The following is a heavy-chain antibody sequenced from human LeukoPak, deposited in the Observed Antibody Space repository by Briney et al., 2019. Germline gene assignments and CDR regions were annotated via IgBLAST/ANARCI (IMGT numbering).Heavy chain of an antibody. V-gene: IGHV1-18*01. Sequence: GASVKVSCKASGYAFTSYGISWVRQAPGQGLEWMGWISAYNGNTNYAQKLQGRVTITTDESTSTAYMELSSLRSEDTAVYYCARDYSDVGQQQLAYNWFDPWGQGTLVTVSS. CDR3: ARDYSDVGQQQLAYNWFDP. D-gene: IGHD6-13*01. CDR1: GYAFTSYG. CDR2: ISAYNGNT. J-gene: IGHJ5*02.